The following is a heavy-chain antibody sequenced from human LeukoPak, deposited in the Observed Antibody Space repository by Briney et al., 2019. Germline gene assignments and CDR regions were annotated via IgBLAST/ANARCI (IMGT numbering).Heavy chain of an antibody. D-gene: IGHD3-22*01. CDR2: ISSSSIYI. V-gene: IGHV3-21*06. Sequence: GGSLRLSCAASEFTFSDYGMNWVRQAPGKGLEWVSSISSSSIYIFYADSVKGRFTISRDNAKNSLYLQMNSLRAEDTAVYYCAREYYYDNSGYYYFDYWGQGTLVTVSS. CDR3: AREYYYDNSGYYYFDY. J-gene: IGHJ4*02. CDR1: EFTFSDYG.